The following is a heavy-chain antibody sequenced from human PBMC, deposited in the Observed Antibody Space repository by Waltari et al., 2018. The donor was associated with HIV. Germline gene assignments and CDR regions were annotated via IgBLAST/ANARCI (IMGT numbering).Heavy chain of an antibody. V-gene: IGHV1-18*01. CDR1: GYTFTSYG. D-gene: IGHD3-22*01. CDR3: ARDSSGSVSWFDP. J-gene: IGHJ5*02. CDR2: ISAYNGNT. Sequence: QVQLVQSGAEVKKPGTSVKVSCKASGYTFTSYGITWVRQAPGQGLEWMGWISAYNGNTNYGKRFQGRVTMTTDTSASTAYMELGSLRSDDTAVYYCARDSSGSVSWFDPWGQGTLVTVSS.